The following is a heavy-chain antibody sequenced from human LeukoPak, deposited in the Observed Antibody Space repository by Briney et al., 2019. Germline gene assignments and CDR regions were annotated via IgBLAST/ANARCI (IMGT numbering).Heavy chain of an antibody. V-gene: IGHV3-30-3*01. CDR3: ARELIGLDYYYYGMDV. D-gene: IGHD3-16*01. J-gene: IGHJ6*02. CDR2: ISYDGSNK. Sequence: QPGRSLRLSCAASGFTFSSYAMHWVRQAPGKGLEWVAVISYDGSNKYYADSVKGRFTISRDNSKNTLYLQMNSLRAEDTAVYYCARELIGLDYYYYGMDVWGQGTTVTVSS. CDR1: GFTFSSYA.